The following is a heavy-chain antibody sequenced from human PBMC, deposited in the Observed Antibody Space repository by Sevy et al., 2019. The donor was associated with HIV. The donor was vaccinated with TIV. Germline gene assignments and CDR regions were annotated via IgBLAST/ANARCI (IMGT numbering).Heavy chain of an antibody. CDR1: GFTFSGYA. Sequence: GGSLRLSCAASGFTFSGYAMNWVRQAPGKGLEWVSAINGKGRSTHYADSVEGRFTISRDNSKNTLYLEMNSLRAEDTAVYYCAKTVNSGGGVVPAANYYYYGLDVWGQRTTVTVSS. D-gene: IGHD2-2*01. CDR3: AKTVNSGGGVVPAANYYYYGLDV. CDR2: INGKGRST. J-gene: IGHJ6*02. V-gene: IGHV3-23*01.